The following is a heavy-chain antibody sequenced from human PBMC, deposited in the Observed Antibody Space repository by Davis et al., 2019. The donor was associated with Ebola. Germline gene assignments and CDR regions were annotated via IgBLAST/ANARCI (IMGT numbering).Heavy chain of an antibody. CDR2: IYYSGST. CDR1: GGSISSGDYY. CDR3: ARDWVLRYFDWGPTYDAFDI. Sequence: PSETLSLTCTVSGGSISSGDYYWSWIRQPPGKGLEWIGYIYYSGSTYYNPSLKSRVTISVDTSKNQFSLKLSSVTAADTAVYYCARDWVLRYFDWGPTYDAFDIWGQGTMVTVSS. J-gene: IGHJ3*02. D-gene: IGHD3-9*01. V-gene: IGHV4-30-4*01.